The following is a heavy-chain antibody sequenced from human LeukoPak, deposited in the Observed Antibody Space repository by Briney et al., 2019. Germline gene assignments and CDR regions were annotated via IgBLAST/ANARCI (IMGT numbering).Heavy chain of an antibody. D-gene: IGHD2-21*02. CDR1: GFTFSSYS. V-gene: IGHV3-21*01. Sequence: PGGSLRLSCAASGFTFSSYSMNWVRQAPGKGLEWVSSISSSSSYIYYADSVKGRSTISRDNAKNSLYLQMNSLRAEDTAVYYCASFDCGGDCSPWGQGTMVTVSS. J-gene: IGHJ3*01. CDR3: ASFDCGGDCSP. CDR2: ISSSSSYI.